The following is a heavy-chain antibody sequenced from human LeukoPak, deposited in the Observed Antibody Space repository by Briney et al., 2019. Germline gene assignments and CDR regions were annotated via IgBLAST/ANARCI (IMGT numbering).Heavy chain of an antibody. Sequence: GGSLRLSCAASGFTFRTSWMHWVRQVPGKGPVWVSRIDIDGSSTIYADSVMGRFTISRDSAKNTLYLQMNSLRAEDTAVYYCARDRGGYGPTTTDYWGQGTLVTVSS. CDR2: IDIDGSST. V-gene: IGHV3-74*01. D-gene: IGHD5-18*01. J-gene: IGHJ4*02. CDR1: GFTFRTSW. CDR3: ARDRGGYGPTTTDY.